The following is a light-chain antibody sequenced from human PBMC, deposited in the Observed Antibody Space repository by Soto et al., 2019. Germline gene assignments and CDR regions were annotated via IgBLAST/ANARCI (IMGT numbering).Light chain of an antibody. V-gene: IGLV2-23*02. CDR3: CSYVDGNTFV. CDR2: EVF. Sequence: QSALTQPASVSGSPGQSITISCTGTTTDVATYNLVSWHQRHPGKAPRVIIYEVFKRPSGVSNRFSGSKSGNTASLTISGLQAEDEAEYFCCSYVDGNTFVFGGGTQLTVL. CDR1: TTDVATYNL. J-gene: IGLJ7*01.